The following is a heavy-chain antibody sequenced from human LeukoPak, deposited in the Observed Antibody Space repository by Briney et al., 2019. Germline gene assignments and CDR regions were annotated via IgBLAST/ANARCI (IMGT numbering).Heavy chain of an antibody. Sequence: GGSLRLSCAASGFTFSSYSMNWVRQAPGKGLEWVSYISSSSSTIYYADSVKGRFTISRDNAKNSLYLQMNSLRAEDTAVYYCARDYIVGATVLDYWGQGTLVTVSS. D-gene: IGHD1-26*01. CDR2: ISSSSSTI. CDR3: ARDYIVGATVLDY. J-gene: IGHJ4*02. CDR1: GFTFSSYS. V-gene: IGHV3-48*04.